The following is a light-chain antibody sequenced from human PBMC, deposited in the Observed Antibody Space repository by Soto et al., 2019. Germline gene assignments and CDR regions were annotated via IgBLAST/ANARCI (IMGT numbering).Light chain of an antibody. CDR1: QSVSSN. V-gene: IGKV3-15*01. CDR3: QQYNNWPPT. J-gene: IGKJ5*01. Sequence: EIVMTQSPATLSLSPGERATLSCRASQSVSSNLAWYQQKPGQAPRLLIYGASTRATGIPARFSGSGSGTEFPLTISSLQSEDFAVYYCQQYNNWPPTFGQGTRLEIK. CDR2: GAS.